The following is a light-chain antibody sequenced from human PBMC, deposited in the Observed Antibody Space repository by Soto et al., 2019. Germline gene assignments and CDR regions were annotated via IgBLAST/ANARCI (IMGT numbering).Light chain of an antibody. J-gene: IGKJ3*01. CDR3: QQYNNWPPIT. CDR1: QSVSGN. V-gene: IGKV3-15*01. CDR2: AAS. Sequence: EIVMTQSPATLSVSPGERATLSCRASQSVSGNLAWYQQKPGQAPRLLIYAASTRATGIPARFSGSGSGTEFTLTIGSLQSEDFAVYYRQQYNNWPPITFGPGTKVDIK.